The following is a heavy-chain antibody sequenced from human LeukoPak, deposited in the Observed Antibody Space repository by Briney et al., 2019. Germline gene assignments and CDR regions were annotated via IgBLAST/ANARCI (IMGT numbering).Heavy chain of an antibody. J-gene: IGHJ4*02. Sequence: GGSLRLSCAASGFTFSSYEMNWVRQAPGKGLEWVSYISSTGGSTIYYADSVKGRFTISRDNAKNSVYLQMNSLRAEDTAVYYCARRYCSSTSCLLDYWGQGTLVTVSS. CDR3: ARRYCSSTSCLLDY. CDR1: GFTFSSYE. V-gene: IGHV3-48*03. CDR2: ISSTGGSTI. D-gene: IGHD2-2*01.